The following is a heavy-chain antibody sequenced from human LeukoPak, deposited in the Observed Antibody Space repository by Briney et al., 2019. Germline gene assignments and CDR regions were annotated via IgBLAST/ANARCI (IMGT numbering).Heavy chain of an antibody. V-gene: IGHV1-2*02. J-gene: IGHJ4*02. CDR2: INPNSGVT. CDR3: ASAVAGIDY. CDR1: GYTFTGYY. Sequence: ASVKVSCKPSGYTFTGYYLHWVRQAAGQGLEWMGWINPNSGVTNYAQNFQGRVTMTRDTSISTGYMELSRLRCAGTALYYCASAVAGIDYWGQGTLVTVSS. D-gene: IGHD6-19*01.